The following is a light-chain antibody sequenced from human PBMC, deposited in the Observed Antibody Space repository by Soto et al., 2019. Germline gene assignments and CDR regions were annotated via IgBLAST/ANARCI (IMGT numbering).Light chain of an antibody. Sequence: QSALTQPASVSGSPGQSITISCTGTSSDVGGYNYVSWYQQHPGKAPKLMIYDVSNRPSGVSNRFSGSKSGNTASLTISGLQVEDEADYYCSSYTSSSTRVFGTGTQAHRP. J-gene: IGLJ1*01. CDR1: SSDVGGYNY. CDR2: DVS. V-gene: IGLV2-14*01. CDR3: SSYTSSSTRV.